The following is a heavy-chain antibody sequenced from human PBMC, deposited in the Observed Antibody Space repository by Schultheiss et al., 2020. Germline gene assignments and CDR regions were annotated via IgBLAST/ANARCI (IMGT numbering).Heavy chain of an antibody. V-gene: IGHV1-46*01. CDR1: GYTFTSYY. CDR3: VSSGWSEGNYYGMDV. J-gene: IGHJ6*02. CDR2: INPSGGST. Sequence: ASVKVSCKASGYTFTSYYMHWVRQAPGQGLEWMGIINPSGGSTSYAQKFQGRVTMTRDTSTSTVYMELSSLRSEDTAVYYCVSSGWSEGNYYGMDVWGQGTTVTVS. D-gene: IGHD6-19*01.